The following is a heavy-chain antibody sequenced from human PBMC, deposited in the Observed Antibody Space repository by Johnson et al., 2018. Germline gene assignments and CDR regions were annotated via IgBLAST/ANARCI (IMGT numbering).Heavy chain of an antibody. D-gene: IGHD3-3*01. V-gene: IGHV3-30-3*01. CDR3: WRDPILRFWEWFTMGGMDV. Sequence: VQLVESGGGVVQPGRSLRLSCAASGFTFSSYAMHWVRQAPGKGLEWVAVISYDGSNKYYADSVKGRFTISRDNSKNTRYLQMNSLRAQDTAVYYCWRDPILRFWEWFTMGGMDVWGQGTTVTVSS. CDR1: GFTFSSYA. CDR2: ISYDGSNK. J-gene: IGHJ6*02.